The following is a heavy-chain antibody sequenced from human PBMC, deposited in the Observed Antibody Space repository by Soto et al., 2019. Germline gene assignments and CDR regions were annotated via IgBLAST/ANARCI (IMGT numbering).Heavy chain of an antibody. CDR3: ARDNYGSGSEMDY. CDR1: GGSISSGGYY. Sequence: SETLSLTCTVSGGSISSGGYYFVWIRQHPGKGLELIGYIYYSGSTYYNPSLKSRVTVSVDTSKNQFSLKLSSVTAADTAVYYCARDNYGSGSEMDYWGQGTLVTVSS. V-gene: IGHV4-31*02. CDR2: IYYSGST. D-gene: IGHD3-10*01. J-gene: IGHJ4*02.